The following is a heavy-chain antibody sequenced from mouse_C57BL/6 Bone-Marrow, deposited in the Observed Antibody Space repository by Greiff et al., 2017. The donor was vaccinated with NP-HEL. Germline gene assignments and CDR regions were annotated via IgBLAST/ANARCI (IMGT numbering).Heavy chain of an antibody. J-gene: IGHJ2*01. V-gene: IGHV5-4*03. CDR2: ISDGGSYT. CDR1: GFTFSSYA. Sequence: DVMLVESGGGLVKPGGSLKLSCAASGFTFSSYAMSWVRQTPEKRLEWVATISDGGSYTYYPDNVKGRFTISRDNAKNNLYLQMSHLKSEDTAMYYCARANLYFDYWGQGTTLTVSS. CDR3: ARANLYFDY.